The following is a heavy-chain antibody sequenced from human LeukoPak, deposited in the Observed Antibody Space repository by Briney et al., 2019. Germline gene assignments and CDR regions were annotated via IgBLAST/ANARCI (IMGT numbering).Heavy chain of an antibody. D-gene: IGHD5-24*01. J-gene: IGHJ4*02. CDR1: EFSVGSNY. CDR2: IYSGGST. CDR3: ATNAAMGY. V-gene: IGHV3-66*01. Sequence: PGGSLRLSCAASEFSVGSNYMTWVRQAPGKGLEWVSLIYSGGSTYYADSVKGRFTISRDNSKNTLYLQMNSLRAEDTAVYYCATNAAMGYWGQGTLVTVSS.